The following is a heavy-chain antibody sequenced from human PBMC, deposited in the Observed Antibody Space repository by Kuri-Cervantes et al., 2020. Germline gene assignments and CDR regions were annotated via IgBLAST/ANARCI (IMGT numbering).Heavy chain of an antibody. CDR1: GGSFSGHY. V-gene: IGHV4-34*01. J-gene: IGHJ6*03. Sequence: SETLSLTCGVYGGSFSGHYWSWIRQSPGKGLEWIGEINHSGSTNYNPSLKSRVTISVDTSKNQFSLKLSSVTAADTAVYYCARLYPHYYYYMDVWGKGTTVTVSS. CDR2: INHSGST. CDR3: ARLYPHYYYYMDV. D-gene: IGHD2-2*02.